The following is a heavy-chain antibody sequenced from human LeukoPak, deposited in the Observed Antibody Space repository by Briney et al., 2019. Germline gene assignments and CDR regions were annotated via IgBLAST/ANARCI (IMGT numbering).Heavy chain of an antibody. CDR3: ASSDGRNSYGLDY. D-gene: IGHD5-18*01. CDR2: IYTSGST. V-gene: IGHV4-4*07. J-gene: IGHJ4*02. Sequence: SETLSLTCTVSGGSISNYYWSWIRQPAGKGLEWIGRIYTSGSTNYNPSLKSRVTISVDTSKNQFSLKLSSVTAADTAVYYCASSDGRNSYGLDYWGQGTLVTVSS. CDR1: GGSISNYY.